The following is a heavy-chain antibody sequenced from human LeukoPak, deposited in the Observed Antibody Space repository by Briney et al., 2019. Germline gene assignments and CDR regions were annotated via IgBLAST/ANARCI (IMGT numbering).Heavy chain of an antibody. D-gene: IGHD2-2*01. CDR3: AKDGGCSSTSCYFDY. J-gene: IGHJ4*02. CDR2: IWHDGSTK. CDR1: GFTFSNYG. Sequence: GGSLRLSCAASGFTFSNYGMHWVRQAPGKGLEWVAVIWHDGSTKYYGDSVKGRFTISRDNSKNTLYLQMNSLRAEDTAVYYCAKDGGCSSTSCYFDYWGQGTLVTVSS. V-gene: IGHV3-33*06.